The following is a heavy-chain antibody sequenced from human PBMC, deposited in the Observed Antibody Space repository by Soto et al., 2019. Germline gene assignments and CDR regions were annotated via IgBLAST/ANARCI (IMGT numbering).Heavy chain of an antibody. D-gene: IGHD3-22*01. CDR2: IYYSGGT. CDR3: ARNVYDSSGYHFDY. J-gene: IGHJ4*02. CDR1: GGFISCSPYY. V-gene: IGHV4-39*01. Sequence: QLQLQESGPGLVKPSETLSLTCTVSGGFISCSPYYWGWIRQPPGKGLEWIGSIYYSGGTYYNPSLKSRVTISLDTSKNQFTLKLSSVTAADTAFYYCARNVYDSSGYHFDYWGQGTLVTVSS.